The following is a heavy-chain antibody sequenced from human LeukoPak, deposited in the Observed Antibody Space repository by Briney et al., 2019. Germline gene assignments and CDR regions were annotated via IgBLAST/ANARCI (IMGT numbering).Heavy chain of an antibody. D-gene: IGHD3-22*01. CDR3: ARVAPIRYYDSSGYPDY. V-gene: IGHV3-33*01. J-gene: IGHJ4*02. CDR1: GFTFSSYG. Sequence: GRSLRLSCAASGFTFSSYGMHWVRQAPGKGLEWVAVIWYDGSNKYYADSVKGRFTISRDNSKNTLYLHMNSLRAEDTAVYYCARVAPIRYYDSSGYPDYWGQGTLVTVSS. CDR2: IWYDGSNK.